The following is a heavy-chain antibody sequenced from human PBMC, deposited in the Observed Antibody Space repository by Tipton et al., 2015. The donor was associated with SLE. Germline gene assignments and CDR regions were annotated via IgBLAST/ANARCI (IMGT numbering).Heavy chain of an antibody. V-gene: IGHV1-2*06. CDR3: ASDGGNWNLGF. Sequence: QSGAEVKKPGASVKVSCKASGYTFTSYDINWVRQATGQGLEWMGRIHPNSGGTNYAQKFQGRVTMTRDTSISTAYMELSSLRSDDTAVYYCASDGGNWNLGFWGQGTLVTVSS. CDR2: IHPNSGGT. J-gene: IGHJ4*02. CDR1: GYTFTSYD. D-gene: IGHD1-1*01.